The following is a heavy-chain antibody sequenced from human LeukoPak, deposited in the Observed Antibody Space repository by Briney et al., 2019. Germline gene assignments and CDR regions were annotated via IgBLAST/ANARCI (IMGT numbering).Heavy chain of an antibody. CDR2: ISGSGGST. J-gene: IGHJ4*02. Sequence: GGSLRLSCAASGFTFSSYAMSWVRQAPGKGLQWVSTISGSGGSTYYADSMKGRFTISRDNSKNTLYLQMNSLRADDTAVYYCARRPGLERYYFDYWGQGTLVTVSS. CDR1: GFTFSSYA. CDR3: ARRPGLERYYFDY. V-gene: IGHV3-23*01. D-gene: IGHD1-1*01.